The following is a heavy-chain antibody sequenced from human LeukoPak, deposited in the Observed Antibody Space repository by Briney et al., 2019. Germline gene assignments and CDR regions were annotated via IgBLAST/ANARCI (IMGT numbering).Heavy chain of an antibody. D-gene: IGHD6-19*01. J-gene: IGHJ4*02. V-gene: IGHV3-23*01. Sequence: GGSLRLSCAASGFTFSSYGMSWVRQAPGKGLEWVSLISASGGTTYYADSVKGRFTISSDNSENTLYLQMNSLRAEDTAVFYCAKVREKQWLYYFDFWGQGTLVTVSS. CDR2: ISASGGTT. CDR1: GFTFSSYG. CDR3: AKVREKQWLYYFDF.